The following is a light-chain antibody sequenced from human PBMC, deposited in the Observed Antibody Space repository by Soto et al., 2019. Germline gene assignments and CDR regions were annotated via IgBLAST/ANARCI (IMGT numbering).Light chain of an antibody. Sequence: QSVLTQPRSVSGSPGQTVTVSCTGTSSDVGAYNYVSWYRHHPGNAPKFLIYDVSRRPSGVPDRFSASKSGNTASLTISGLQAEDEADYYCSSYAGSDTWVFGGGTKLTVL. J-gene: IGLJ3*02. CDR2: DVS. CDR3: SSYAGSDTWV. V-gene: IGLV2-11*01. CDR1: SSDVGAYNY.